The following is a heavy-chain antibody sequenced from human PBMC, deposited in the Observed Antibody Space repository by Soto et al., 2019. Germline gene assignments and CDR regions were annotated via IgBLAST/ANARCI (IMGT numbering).Heavy chain of an antibody. V-gene: IGHV1-46*01. Sequence: GASVKVSCKAPGDTFTSYYLNWVRQAPGQGLEWMGVINPHGGSTKYAQKVQGRITMTRDTSRSTVYMELSSLRSDDTAIYYCARSPGGNFGITRECSNWFDPWGQGTLVTVSS. D-gene: IGHD3-3*01. J-gene: IGHJ5*02. CDR3: ARSPGGNFGITRECSNWFDP. CDR2: INPHGGST. CDR1: GDTFTSYY.